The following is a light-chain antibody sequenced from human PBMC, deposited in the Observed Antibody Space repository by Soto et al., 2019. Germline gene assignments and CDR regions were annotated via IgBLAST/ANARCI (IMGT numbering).Light chain of an antibody. CDR1: QGITSW. V-gene: IGKV1-12*01. CDR2: VAS. J-gene: IGKJ1*01. Sequence: DIQMTQSPPFVSASVGDRVTISCRASQGITSWLAWYQQKPGKAPKLLIYVASTLQGGVPSRFSGSGSGTEFTLTISSLQPEDFATYYCQQATSFPRTFGQGTKVDIK. CDR3: QQATSFPRT.